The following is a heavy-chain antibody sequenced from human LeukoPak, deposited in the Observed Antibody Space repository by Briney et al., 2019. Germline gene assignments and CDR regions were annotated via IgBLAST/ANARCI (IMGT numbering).Heavy chain of an antibody. CDR1: GFTFSDYY. V-gene: IGHV3-11*01. CDR3: ARDRISSGWYPGTGTEGGSDY. D-gene: IGHD6-19*01. CDR2: ISTSGSTI. Sequence: SGGSLRLSCAASGFTFSDYYMSWIRQAPGKGLEWVSYISTSGSTIYYADSVKGRFTISRDNAENSLYLQMNSLRAEDTAVYYCARDRISSGWYPGTGTEGGSDYWGQGTLVTVSS. J-gene: IGHJ4*02.